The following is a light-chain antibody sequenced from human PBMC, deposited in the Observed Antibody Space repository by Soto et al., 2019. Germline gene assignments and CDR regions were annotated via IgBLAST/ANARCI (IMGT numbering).Light chain of an antibody. J-gene: IGKJ1*01. CDR1: QSVSSSY. CDR2: GAS. CDR3: QQYGSSPT. Sequence: EIVLTQSPRTLSLSPGERATLSCRASQSVSSSYLAWYQQKPGQAPRLLIYGASSRATGIPDRFSGSGSGTDFTLTISRLEPEDVAVYYCQQYGSSPTFGQGTKVEIK. V-gene: IGKV3-20*01.